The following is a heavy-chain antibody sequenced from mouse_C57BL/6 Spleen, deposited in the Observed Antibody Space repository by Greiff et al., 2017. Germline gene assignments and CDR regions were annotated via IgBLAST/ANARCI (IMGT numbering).Heavy chain of an antibody. V-gene: IGHV14-1*01. Sequence: DVKLVESGAELVRPGASVKLSCTASGFNIKDYYMHWVKQRPEQGLEWIGRIDPEDGDTEYAPKFQGKATMTADTSSNTAYLQLSSLTSEDTAVYYCTAPYYGGYFDVWGTGTTVTVSS. CDR1: GFNIKDYY. CDR2: IDPEDGDT. CDR3: TAPYYGGYFDV. J-gene: IGHJ1*03. D-gene: IGHD1-1*01.